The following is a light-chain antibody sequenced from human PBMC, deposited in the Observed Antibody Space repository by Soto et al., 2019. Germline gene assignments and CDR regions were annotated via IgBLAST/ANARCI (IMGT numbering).Light chain of an antibody. Sequence: EIVMTQSPATLSVSPGERDTLSCRASQSVSSNLAWYQQKPGQAPRLLIYGASTRAIGIPARFSGSGSGKEFTLTFSSLQSEDFAVYYCQQYNNWPLTLGQGTKVDIK. J-gene: IGKJ1*01. CDR1: QSVSSN. V-gene: IGKV3-15*01. CDR3: QQYNNWPLT. CDR2: GAS.